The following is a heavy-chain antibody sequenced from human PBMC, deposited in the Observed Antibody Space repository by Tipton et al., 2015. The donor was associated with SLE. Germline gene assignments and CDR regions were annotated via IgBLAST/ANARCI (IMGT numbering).Heavy chain of an antibody. CDR3: ARPIVGVAAFHI. V-gene: IGHV4-39*07. D-gene: IGHD1-26*01. CDR1: GGSITNDNSY. J-gene: IGHJ3*02. Sequence: TLSLTCTVSGGSITNDNSYWGWIRQPPGTGPQFIGTIYDSGNTYYNPSLKSRVTISVATSKDQFSLKLNSVTAADTAVYFCARPIVGVAAFHIWGPGTMVTVSS. CDR2: IYDSGNT.